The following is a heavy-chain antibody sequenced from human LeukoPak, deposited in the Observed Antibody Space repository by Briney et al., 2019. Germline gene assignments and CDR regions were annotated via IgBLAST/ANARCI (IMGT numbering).Heavy chain of an antibody. CDR2: ISSNGGST. V-gene: IGHV3-64D*06. Sequence: GGSLRLSCSASGFTFSSYAMHWVRQAPGKGLEYVSAISSNGGSTYYADSVKGRFTISRDNSKNTLYLQMSSLRAEDTAVYYCVKGYWGHPRYCSSTSCTAYNCSDPWGQGTLVTVSS. J-gene: IGHJ5*02. CDR1: GFTFSSYA. D-gene: IGHD2-2*01. CDR3: VKGYWGHPRYCSSTSCTAYNCSDP.